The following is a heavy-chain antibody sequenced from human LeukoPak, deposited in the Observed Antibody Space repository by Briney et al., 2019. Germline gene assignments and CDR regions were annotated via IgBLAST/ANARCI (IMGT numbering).Heavy chain of an antibody. CDR2: ISAYNGTT. Sequence: GASVKVSCKASGYTFTSYGISWVRQAPGQGLEWMGWISAYNGTTNYAQKLQGRVTMTTDTSTDTAYMELSSLRSEDTAVYYCANRYSSGWSYFDYWGQGTLVTVSS. V-gene: IGHV1-18*01. J-gene: IGHJ4*02. D-gene: IGHD6-19*01. CDR3: ANRYSSGWSYFDY. CDR1: GYTFTSYG.